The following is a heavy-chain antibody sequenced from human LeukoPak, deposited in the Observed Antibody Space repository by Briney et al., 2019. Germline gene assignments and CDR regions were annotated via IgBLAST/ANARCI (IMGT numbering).Heavy chain of an antibody. D-gene: IGHD3-10*01. Sequence: ESGPTLVNPTQTLTLTCTFSVFSVSTSGMCVSWIRQPPGKALDWLARTDWAADKYYSTPLKTRRPISKHTCKIQVVLTMTNMDPVDTATYYCARILGVRGVFSDRPYYGMDVWGQGTTVTVSS. CDR1: VFSVSTSGMC. CDR3: ARILGVRGVFSDRPYYGMDV. CDR2: TDWAADK. J-gene: IGHJ6*02. V-gene: IGHV2-70*11.